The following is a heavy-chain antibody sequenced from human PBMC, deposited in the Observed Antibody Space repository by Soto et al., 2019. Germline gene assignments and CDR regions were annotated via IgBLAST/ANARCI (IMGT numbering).Heavy chain of an antibody. J-gene: IGHJ6*02. Sequence: QVQLVESGGGVVQPGRSLRLSCAASGFTFSSYGMHWVRQAPGKRLEWVAVISYDGSNKYYADSVKGRFTISRDNSKNTLYLQMNSLRAEDTAVYYCAKAGNYYYYGMDVWGQGTTVTVSS. CDR3: AKAGNYYYYGMDV. V-gene: IGHV3-30*18. CDR2: ISYDGSNK. CDR1: GFTFSSYG.